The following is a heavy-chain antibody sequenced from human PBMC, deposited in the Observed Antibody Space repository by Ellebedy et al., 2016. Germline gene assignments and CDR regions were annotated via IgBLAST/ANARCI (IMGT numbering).Heavy chain of an antibody. CDR2: IKSKTDGGTT. Sequence: GGSLRLXXAASGFTFSNAWMSWVRQAPGKGLEWVGRIKSKTDGGTTDYAAPVKGRFTISRDDSKNTLYLQMNSLKTEDTAVYYCTPSVGYYFDYWGQGTLVTVSS. J-gene: IGHJ4*02. CDR1: GFTFSNAW. CDR3: TPSVGYYFDY. V-gene: IGHV3-15*01. D-gene: IGHD5/OR15-5a*01.